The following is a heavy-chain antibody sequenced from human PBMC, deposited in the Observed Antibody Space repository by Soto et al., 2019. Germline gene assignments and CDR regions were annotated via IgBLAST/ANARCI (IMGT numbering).Heavy chain of an antibody. CDR1: GGTFSSYA. CDR2: IIPIFGTA. V-gene: IGHV1-69*13. Sequence: SVKVSCKASGGTFSSYAISWVRQAPGQGLEWMGGIIPIFGTANYAQKFQGRVTITADESTSTAYMELSSLRSEDTAVYYCAREGRGYCSSTRCPTQGYFDYWGQGTLVTVSS. CDR3: AREGRGYCSSTRCPTQGYFDY. D-gene: IGHD2-2*01. J-gene: IGHJ4*02.